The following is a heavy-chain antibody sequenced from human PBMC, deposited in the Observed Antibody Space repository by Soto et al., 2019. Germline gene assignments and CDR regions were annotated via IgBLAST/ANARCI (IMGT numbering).Heavy chain of an antibody. J-gene: IGHJ4*02. Sequence: GGSLRLSCAASGFTFSNYWMHWVRQAPGKGLGWASRINSDRITTTYADSVKGRFTISRHNAKNTLYLQMNSLRAEDTAVYYCARTSTITLFDYWSQGTLVTVSS. CDR2: INSDRITT. D-gene: IGHD3-10*01. CDR1: GFTFSNYW. CDR3: ARTSTITLFDY. V-gene: IGHV3-74*01.